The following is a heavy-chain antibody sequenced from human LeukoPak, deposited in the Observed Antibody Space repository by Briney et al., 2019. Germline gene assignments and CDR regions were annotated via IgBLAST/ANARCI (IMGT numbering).Heavy chain of an antibody. CDR1: GGSISSYY. CDR2: IYYSGST. V-gene: IGHV4-59*12. CDR3: ARDVPFVSSGYSDY. Sequence: SETLSLTCTVSGGSISSYYWSWIRQPPGKRLEWIGYIYYSGSTNYNPSLKSRVTISVDTSKNQFSLKLSSVTAADTAVYYCARDVPFVSSGYSDYWGQGTLVTVSS. J-gene: IGHJ4*02. D-gene: IGHD3-22*01.